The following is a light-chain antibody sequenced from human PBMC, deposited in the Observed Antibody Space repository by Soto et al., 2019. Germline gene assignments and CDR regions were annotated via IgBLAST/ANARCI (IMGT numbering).Light chain of an antibody. V-gene: IGLV2-14*01. CDR1: SSDVGGYNY. Sequence: QSALTQPASVSGSPGQSITISCTGTSSDVGGYNYVSWYQQHPGKAPKLMIYDVSNRPSGVSNRFSGSKSGNTASLTISGLQAEEEAAYYYSSYTSSSTFVVFGGGTKLTVL. J-gene: IGLJ2*01. CDR3: SSYTSSSTFVV. CDR2: DVS.